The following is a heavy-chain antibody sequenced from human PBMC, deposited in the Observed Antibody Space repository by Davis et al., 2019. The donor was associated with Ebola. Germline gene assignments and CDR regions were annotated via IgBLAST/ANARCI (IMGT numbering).Heavy chain of an antibody. CDR1: GFTFSSYG. J-gene: IGHJ6*03. CDR2: IKQDGSEK. Sequence: GGSLRLSCAASGFTFSSYGMSWVRQAPGKGLEWVANIKQDGSEKYYVDSVKGRFTISRDNAKNSLYLQMNSLRAEDTAVYYCAREAPSKDSYGTHYYMDVWGKGTTVTVSS. CDR3: AREAPSKDSYGTHYYMDV. V-gene: IGHV3-7*01. D-gene: IGHD5-18*01.